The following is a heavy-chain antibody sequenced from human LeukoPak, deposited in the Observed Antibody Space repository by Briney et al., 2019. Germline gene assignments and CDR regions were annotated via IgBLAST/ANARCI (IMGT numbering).Heavy chain of an antibody. Sequence: PGGSLRLSCAASGFTFSSYEMNWVRQAPGKGLEWVSYISSSGSTIYYAASVKGRFTISRDNAKNSLYLQMNSLSAEDTAVYYCARGDSGSYYFDYWGQGTLVTVSS. CDR1: GFTFSSYE. D-gene: IGHD1-26*01. V-gene: IGHV3-48*03. CDR3: ARGDSGSYYFDY. J-gene: IGHJ4*02. CDR2: ISSSGSTI.